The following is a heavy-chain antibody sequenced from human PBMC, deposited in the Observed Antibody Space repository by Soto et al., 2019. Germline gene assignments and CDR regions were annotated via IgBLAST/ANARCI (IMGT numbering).Heavy chain of an antibody. J-gene: IGHJ4*02. Sequence: QVQLQESGPGLVKPSETLSLTCTVSGGFLSTYSWSLIRQSPGKGLELIGYIHHTGTTHYNASLMSRVTTSRVPSRIPFPLTLYSVTAADSAVYYGARSMDDSGFYLSACWSQGTRVAVSS. CDR1: GGFLSTYS. CDR3: ARSMDDSGFYLSAC. V-gene: IGHV4-59*01. CDR2: IHHTGTT. D-gene: IGHD3-22*01.